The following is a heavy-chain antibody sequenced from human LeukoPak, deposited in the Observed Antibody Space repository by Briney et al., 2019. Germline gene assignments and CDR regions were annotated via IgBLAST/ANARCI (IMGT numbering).Heavy chain of an antibody. CDR3: ATQNWEMATIN. D-gene: IGHD5-24*01. CDR1: GYTFTGYY. V-gene: IGHV1-2*02. Sequence: ASVKVSCKASGYTFTGYYMHWVRQAPGQGLEWMGWINPNSGGTNYAQKFQGRVTMTRDTSTSTVYMELSSLRSEDTAVYYCATQNWEMATINWGQGTLVTVSS. CDR2: INPNSGGT. J-gene: IGHJ4*02.